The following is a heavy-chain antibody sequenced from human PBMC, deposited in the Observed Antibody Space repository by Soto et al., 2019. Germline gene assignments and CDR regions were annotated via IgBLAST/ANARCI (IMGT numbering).Heavy chain of an antibody. D-gene: IGHD5-12*01. CDR2: IYYSGST. J-gene: IGHJ4*02. V-gene: IGHV4-59*01. CDR1: GGSISSYY. CDR3: ARDNSGYDSFDY. Sequence: SETLSLTCTVSGGSISSYYWSWIRQPPGEGLEWIGYIYYSGSTNYHPSLKSRVTISVDTSKNQFSLKLSSVTAADTAVYYCARDNSGYDSFDYWGQGTLVTV.